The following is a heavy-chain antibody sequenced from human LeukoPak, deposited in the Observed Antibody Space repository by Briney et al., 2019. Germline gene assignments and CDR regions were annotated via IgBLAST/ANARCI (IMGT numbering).Heavy chain of an antibody. CDR2: IYHSGST. CDR3: ARGQQQLVLSYFDY. D-gene: IGHD6-13*01. Sequence: SETLSLTCAVSGGSISSGGYSWSWIRQPPGKGLEWIGYIYHSGSTYYNPSLKSRVTISVDRSKNQFSLELSSVTAADTAVYYCARGQQQLVLSYFDYWGQGTLVTVSS. J-gene: IGHJ4*02. CDR1: GGSISSGGYS. V-gene: IGHV4-30-2*01.